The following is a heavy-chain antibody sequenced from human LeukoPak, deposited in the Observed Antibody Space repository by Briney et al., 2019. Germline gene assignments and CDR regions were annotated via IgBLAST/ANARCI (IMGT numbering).Heavy chain of an antibody. CDR2: IYYSGST. D-gene: IGHD2/OR15-2a*01. CDR1: GGSISSYY. J-gene: IGHJ6*02. V-gene: IGHV4-59*08. Sequence: PSETLSLTCTVSGGSISSYYWSWIRQPPGKGLEWIGYIYYSGSTNYNPSLKSRVTISVDTSKNQFSLKLSSVTAADTAVYYCARHVSRAGMDVWGQGTTVTVSS. CDR3: ARHVSRAGMDV.